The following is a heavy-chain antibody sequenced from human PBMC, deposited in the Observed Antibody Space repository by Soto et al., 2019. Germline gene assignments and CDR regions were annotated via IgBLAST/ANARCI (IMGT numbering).Heavy chain of an antibody. J-gene: IGHJ4*02. CDR2: LYRTGST. Sequence: SETLSLTCAVSGGSFTSNNWWTWVRQPPGQGLEWLGELYRTGSTNYNPSLKSRVPISLDKSENQFSLKVTSLTAADTAVYYCASRDPGTSVDYWGQGTLVTVSS. CDR1: GGSFTSNNW. V-gene: IGHV4-4*02. CDR3: ASRDPGTSVDY. D-gene: IGHD1-7*01.